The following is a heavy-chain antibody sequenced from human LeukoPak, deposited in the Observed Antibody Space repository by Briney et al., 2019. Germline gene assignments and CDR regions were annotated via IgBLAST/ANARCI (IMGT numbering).Heavy chain of an antibody. J-gene: IGHJ4*02. CDR1: GFTFSSYS. Sequence: GGSLRLSCAASGFTFSSYSMNWVRQAPGKGLEWVSYISSSSSTIYYADSVKGRFTISRDNAKNSLYLQMNSLRAEDTAVYYCARDQGSSGWYRPYYFDYWGQGTLVTVSS. CDR2: ISSSSSTI. V-gene: IGHV3-48*04. D-gene: IGHD6-19*01. CDR3: ARDQGSSGWYRPYYFDY.